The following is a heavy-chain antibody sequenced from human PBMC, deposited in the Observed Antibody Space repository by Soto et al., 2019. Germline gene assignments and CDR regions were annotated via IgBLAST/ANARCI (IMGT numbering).Heavy chain of an antibody. V-gene: IGHV4-31*03. CDR3: ARAPPAGSADF. Sequence: QVQLQESGPGLVKPSQTLSLTCTVSGGSNIRDGYYWSWIRQHPGKGLEWIAYISYSGSSYSNPSLKSRVTISADTSKNQFSLRLTSVTAADTAVYFCARAPPAGSADFWGQGTLVTVSS. D-gene: IGHD2-2*01. CDR1: GGSNIRDGYY. J-gene: IGHJ4*02. CDR2: ISYSGSS.